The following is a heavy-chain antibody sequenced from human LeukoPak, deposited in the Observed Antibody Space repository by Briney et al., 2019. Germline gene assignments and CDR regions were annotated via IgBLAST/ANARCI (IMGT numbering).Heavy chain of an antibody. CDR1: GFTSSNSA. Sequence: PGGSLRLSCAASGFTSSNSAMSWVRQAPGKGLEWVSAISVGSDVIYYADSVKGRFAISRDNAKNTLYLQMNSLRTEDTGVYYCTKDLTGKYDYWGQGTLVTVSS. CDR2: ISVGSDVI. V-gene: IGHV3-23*01. D-gene: IGHD7-27*01. J-gene: IGHJ4*02. CDR3: TKDLTGKYDY.